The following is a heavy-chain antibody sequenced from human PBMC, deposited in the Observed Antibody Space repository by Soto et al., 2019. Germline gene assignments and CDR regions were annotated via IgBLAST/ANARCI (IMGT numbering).Heavy chain of an antibody. CDR3: AQGVSAVMDV. Sequence: SGPTPVNPQQPLTLACTVSGFSFSTTGVGVGWIRQPPGQALEWLALIYWDDDKRYRPSLRDRLSITKDTSKKEVILTMTNMDPVDTATYYCAQGVSAVMDVWGQGTTVTVSS. J-gene: IGHJ6*02. D-gene: IGHD3-10*01. CDR1: GFSFSTTGVG. CDR2: IYWDDDK. V-gene: IGHV2-5*02.